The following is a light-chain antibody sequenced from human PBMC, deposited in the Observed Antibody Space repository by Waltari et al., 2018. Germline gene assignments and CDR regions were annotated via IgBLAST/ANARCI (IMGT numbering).Light chain of an antibody. J-gene: IGKJ1*01. CDR1: KSVSDHVNNKNY. CDR2: WAS. V-gene: IGKV4-1*01. Sequence: DIVMTQSPDSLTVSPGERATIHCRPSKSVSDHVNNKNYLAWYRQKPGQPPKLLISWASTREFGVPDRFSGSGSGTEFTLTISSLQPEDVAVYYCQQYYNTPPTFGQGTKVEIK. CDR3: QQYYNTPPT.